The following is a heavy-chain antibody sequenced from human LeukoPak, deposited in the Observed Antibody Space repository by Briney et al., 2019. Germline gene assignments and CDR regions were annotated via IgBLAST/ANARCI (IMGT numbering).Heavy chain of an antibody. CDR3: ARRYDSSGAPFDY. CDR1: GFTISSNY. CDR2: IYSGGST. V-gene: IGHV3-53*01. Sequence: GGSLRLSCAASGFTISSNYMSWVRQAPGKGLEWVSVIYSGGSTYYADSVKGRFTISRDNSKNTLYLQMNSLRAEDTAVYYCARRYDSSGAPFDYWGQGTLVTVSS. D-gene: IGHD3-22*01. J-gene: IGHJ4*02.